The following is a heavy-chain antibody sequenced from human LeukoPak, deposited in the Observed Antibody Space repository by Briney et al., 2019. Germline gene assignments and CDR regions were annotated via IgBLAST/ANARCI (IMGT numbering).Heavy chain of an antibody. D-gene: IGHD3-10*01. CDR2: ISSSSSYI. CDR1: GFTFSSYA. V-gene: IGHV3-21*04. CDR3: ARDGAVIGLRGVTLD. J-gene: IGHJ4*02. Sequence: PGGSLRLSCAASGFTFSSYAMNWVRKAPGKGLEWVSSISSSSSYIYYADSVKGRFTISRDNAKNSLYPQMNSLRAEDTAVYYCARDGAVIGLRGVTLDWGQGTLVTVSS.